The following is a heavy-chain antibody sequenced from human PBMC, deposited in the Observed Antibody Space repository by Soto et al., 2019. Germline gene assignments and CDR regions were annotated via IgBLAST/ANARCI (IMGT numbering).Heavy chain of an antibody. Sequence: GASVKVSCKVSGYTLTELSMHWVRQAPGKGLEWMGGFDPEDGGTIYAQKFQGRVTMTEDTSTDTAYMGLSSLRSEDTAVYYCATLSNDFWSGPNNWFDPWGQGTLVTVSS. V-gene: IGHV1-24*01. CDR2: FDPEDGGT. CDR3: ATLSNDFWSGPNNWFDP. J-gene: IGHJ5*02. D-gene: IGHD3-3*01. CDR1: GYTLTELS.